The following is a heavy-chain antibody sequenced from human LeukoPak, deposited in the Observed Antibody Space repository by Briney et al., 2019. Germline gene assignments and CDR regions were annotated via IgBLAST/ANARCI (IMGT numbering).Heavy chain of an antibody. CDR3: AREDHSNYLY. J-gene: IGHJ4*02. V-gene: IGHV3-7*01. Sequence: GGSLRLSCAASGFTFSSYWMSWVRQAPGKGLEWVASIKQDGGEEFYVDSVKGRFTISRDNAKNSLYPQMNSLRAGDTAVYYCAREDHSNYLYWGQGTLVTVSP. D-gene: IGHD4-11*01. CDR2: IKQDGGEE. CDR1: GFTFSSYW.